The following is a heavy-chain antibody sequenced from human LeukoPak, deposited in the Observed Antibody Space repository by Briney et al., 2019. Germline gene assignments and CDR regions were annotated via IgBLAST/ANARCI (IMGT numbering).Heavy chain of an antibody. CDR2: ILPDGSQK. Sequence: PGGSLRLSCVASDFTFSFYWMTWVRQAPGKGLEWVANILPDGSQKYYVDSVKGRFTISRDSAKNPLYLQMNSLRAEDTAVYYCARGGYYDILTGYLGYWGQGTLVTVSS. D-gene: IGHD3-9*01. J-gene: IGHJ4*02. V-gene: IGHV3-7*01. CDR1: DFTFSFYW. CDR3: ARGGYYDILTGYLGY.